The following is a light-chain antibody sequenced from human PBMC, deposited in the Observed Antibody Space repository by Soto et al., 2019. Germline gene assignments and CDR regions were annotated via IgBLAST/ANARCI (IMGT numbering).Light chain of an antibody. CDR3: SSYAGSSNV. Sequence: QSVRRHPASGCRSPGHAVSISCTGTSSDVGGYNYVSWYQQHPGKAPKLMIYEVNKRPSGVPDRFSGSKSGNTASLTVSGLQAEDEADYYCSSYAGSSNVFGTGTKVTVL. CDR2: EVN. J-gene: IGLJ1*01. CDR1: SSDVGGYNY. V-gene: IGLV2-8*01.